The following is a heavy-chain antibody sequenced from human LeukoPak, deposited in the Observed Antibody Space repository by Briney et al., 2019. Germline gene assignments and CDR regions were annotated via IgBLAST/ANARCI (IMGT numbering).Heavy chain of an antibody. Sequence: ASVKVSCKASGYTFTSYYMHWVRQAPGQGHEWVGWISAYNGNTNYAQKLQGRVTMTTDTSTSTAYMELRSLTSDDTAVYYCARAGAVVDNWFDPWGQGTLVTVSS. CDR3: ARAGAVVDNWFDP. J-gene: IGHJ5*02. V-gene: IGHV1-18*04. D-gene: IGHD2-15*01. CDR2: ISAYNGNT. CDR1: GYTFTSYY.